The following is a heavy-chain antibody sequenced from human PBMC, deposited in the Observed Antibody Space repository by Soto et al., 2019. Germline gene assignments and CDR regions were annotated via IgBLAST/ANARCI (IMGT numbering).Heavy chain of an antibody. CDR1: GGSFSGYY. CDR2: INHSGST. J-gene: IGHJ4*02. CDR3: AGELPGDRPYDY. V-gene: IGHV4-34*01. Sequence: QVQLQQWGAGLLKPSETLSLTCAVYGGSFSGYYWSWIRQPPGKGLEWLGEINHSGSTNYNPSLKSRVTLSVDTSTNQVTLKRSSVTAADTAVYYCAGELPGDRPYDYWGQGPLVTVSS. D-gene: IGHD7-27*01.